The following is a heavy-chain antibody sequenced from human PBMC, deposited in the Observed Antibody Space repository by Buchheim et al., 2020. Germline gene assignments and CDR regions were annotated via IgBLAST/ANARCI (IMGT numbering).Heavy chain of an antibody. CDR1: GGSFSGYY. D-gene: IGHD4-17*01. CDR2: INHSGSA. CDR3: ARGRLRTKLKNWFDP. Sequence: QVQLQQWGAGLLKPSETLSLTCAVYGGSFSGYYWSWIRQPPGKGLEWIGEINHSGSANYNPSLKSRVTISVDTSKNQFSLKLSSVTAADTAVYYCARGRLRTKLKNWFDPWGQGTL. J-gene: IGHJ5*02. V-gene: IGHV4-34*01.